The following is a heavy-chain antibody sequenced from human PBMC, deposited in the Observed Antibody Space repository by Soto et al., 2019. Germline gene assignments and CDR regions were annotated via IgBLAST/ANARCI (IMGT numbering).Heavy chain of an antibody. Sequence: PGGSLRLSCAASGFTVSSNYMSWVRQAPGKGLEWVSVIYSGGSTYYADSVKGRFTISRDNSKNTLYLQMNSQRAEDRAVYYCARVNDFWSGYSRWFDPWGQGTLVTVSS. J-gene: IGHJ5*02. CDR1: GFTVSSNY. CDR3: ARVNDFWSGYSRWFDP. V-gene: IGHV3-66*01. D-gene: IGHD3-3*01. CDR2: IYSGGST.